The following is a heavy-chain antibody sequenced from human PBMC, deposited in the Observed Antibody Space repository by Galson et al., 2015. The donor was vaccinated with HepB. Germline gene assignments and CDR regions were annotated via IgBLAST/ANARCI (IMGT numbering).Heavy chain of an antibody. J-gene: IGHJ4*02. D-gene: IGHD4-11*01. CDR3: ARSRTGEAGTVTREFDN. Sequence: SLRLSCAASGFTFSRYVMHWVRQAPGMRPEWVAVISYDGSNKYYADSVKGRFTFSRDSSKNTLYLQMNSLRVEDTAMYYCARSRTGEAGTVTREFDNWGQGTLVTVSS. V-gene: IGHV3-30-3*01. CDR1: GFTFSRYV. CDR2: ISYDGSNK.